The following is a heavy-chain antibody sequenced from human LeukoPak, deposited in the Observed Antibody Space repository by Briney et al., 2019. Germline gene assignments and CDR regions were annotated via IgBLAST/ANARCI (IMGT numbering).Heavy chain of an antibody. J-gene: IGHJ6*03. CDR2: IYVTGT. D-gene: IGHD3-16*02. CDR1: GGSISSDDFY. CDR3: ARHIGGGIEDMDV. V-gene: IGHV4-30-4*01. Sequence: SETLSLTCTVSGGSISSDDFYWSWIRQPPGKGLAWIGYIYVTGTRYNPYLQSRVTISVDRSRNQFFLKMSSVTAADTAVYYCARHIGGGIEDMDVWGKGTKVIVSS.